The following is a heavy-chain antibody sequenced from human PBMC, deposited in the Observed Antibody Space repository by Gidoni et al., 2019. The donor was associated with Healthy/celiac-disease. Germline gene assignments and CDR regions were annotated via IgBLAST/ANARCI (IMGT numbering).Heavy chain of an antibody. CDR2: INPSGGST. Sequence: QVQLVQSGAEVKKPGASVKVSCKASGYTFTSYYMHWVRQAPGQGLEWMGIINPSGGSTSYAQKFQGRVTMTRDTSTSTVYMELSSLRSEDTAVYYCARGGHITMIVVVIDAFDIWGQGTMVTVSS. D-gene: IGHD3-22*01. V-gene: IGHV1-46*01. CDR1: GYTFTSYY. J-gene: IGHJ3*02. CDR3: ARGGHITMIVVVIDAFDI.